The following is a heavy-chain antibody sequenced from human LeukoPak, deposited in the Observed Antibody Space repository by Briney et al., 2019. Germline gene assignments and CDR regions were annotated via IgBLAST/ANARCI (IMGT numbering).Heavy chain of an antibody. CDR3: ATLAGDYYYYYYMDV. CDR1: GFTFSNAW. J-gene: IGHJ6*03. CDR2: IKANVDGGTT. Sequence: GGSLRLSCAASGFTFSNAWMSWVRQAPGKGLEWVGRIKANVDGGTTDYAAPVKGRFSISRDDSRGTLYLQMNSLKNDDTGVYYCATLAGDYYYYYYMDVWGKGTTVTVSS. V-gene: IGHV3-15*01. D-gene: IGHD2-15*01.